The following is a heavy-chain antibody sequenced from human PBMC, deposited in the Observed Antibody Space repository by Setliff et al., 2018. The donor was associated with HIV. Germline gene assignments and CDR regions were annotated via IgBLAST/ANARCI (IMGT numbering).Heavy chain of an antibody. CDR1: GDSISSGSYF. Sequence: SETLSLTCSVSGDSISSGSYFWGWIRQTPGKGLEWIGNIYYTGFAYYNPSLKSRLMMSIDPSKNQFSLNLRSVTVADTAVYYCARGRYYREISDSLFDLWGQGTLVTVSS. V-gene: IGHV4-39*07. D-gene: IGHD3-16*01. J-gene: IGHJ4*02. CDR2: IYYTGFA. CDR3: ARGRYYREISDSLFDL.